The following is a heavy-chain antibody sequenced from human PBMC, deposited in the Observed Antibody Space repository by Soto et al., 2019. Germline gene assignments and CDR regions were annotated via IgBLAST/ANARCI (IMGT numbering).Heavy chain of an antibody. V-gene: IGHV4-59*01. CDR3: ARDPYDSSGYYYPYYFDY. CDR2: IYYSGST. J-gene: IGHJ4*02. CDR1: GGSISSYY. D-gene: IGHD3-22*01. Sequence: SETLSLTCTVSGGSISSYYWSWIRQPPGKGLEWIGYIYYSGSTNYNPSLKSRVTISVDTSKNQFSLKLSSVTAADTAVYYCARDPYDSSGYYYPYYFDYWGQGTLVTVSS.